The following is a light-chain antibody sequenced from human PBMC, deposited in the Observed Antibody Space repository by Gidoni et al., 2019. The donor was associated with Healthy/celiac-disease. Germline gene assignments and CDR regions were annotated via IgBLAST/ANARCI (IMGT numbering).Light chain of an antibody. CDR2: AAS. V-gene: IGKV3-11*01. J-gene: IGKJ4*01. CDR3: QQGSNRLT. Sequence: EIVLTPSPATLSLSPGERATLSCSSSQSVSSYLAWYQQKPGQAPRLLIYAASNRATGIPARFSGSGSGTDFTLTSSSLEPEDFAVYYCQQGSNRLTFGGXTKVEIK. CDR1: QSVSSY.